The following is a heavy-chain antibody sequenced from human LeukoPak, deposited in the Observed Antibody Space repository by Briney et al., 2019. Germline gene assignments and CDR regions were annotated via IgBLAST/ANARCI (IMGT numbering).Heavy chain of an antibody. CDR3: ARDREDGGNYFDY. J-gene: IGHJ4*02. V-gene: IGHV4-59*01. Sequence: IGYIYYSGSTNYNPSLKSRVTISVDTSKNQFSLKLSSVTAADTAVYYCARDREDGGNYFDYWGQGTLVTVSS. D-gene: IGHD6-25*01. CDR2: IYYSGST.